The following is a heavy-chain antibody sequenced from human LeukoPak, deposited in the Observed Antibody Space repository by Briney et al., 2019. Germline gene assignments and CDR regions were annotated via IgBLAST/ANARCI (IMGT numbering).Heavy chain of an antibody. D-gene: IGHD3-9*01. Sequence: AGGSLRLSCATSGFTFGNYAMSWVRQAPGKGLEWVSSIGGNDGKTYYRDSVKGRFTIPRDNSKNTLYLQVNSLRAEDTAVYHCTKVIRNYDMAFDYWGQGTLVTVSS. J-gene: IGHJ4*02. CDR1: GFTFGNYA. CDR2: IGGNDGKT. CDR3: TKVIRNYDMAFDY. V-gene: IGHV3-23*01.